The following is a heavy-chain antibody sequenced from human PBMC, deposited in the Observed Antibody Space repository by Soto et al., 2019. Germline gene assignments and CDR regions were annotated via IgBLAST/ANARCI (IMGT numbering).Heavy chain of an antibody. CDR1: GYTFTGYY. CDR3: ARDGRIVVVPAGRDYYYYGMDV. CDR2: INPNSGGT. V-gene: IGHV1-2*02. J-gene: IGHJ6*02. D-gene: IGHD2-2*01. Sequence: GASVKVSCKASGYTFTGYYMHWVRQAPGQGLEWMGWINPNSGGTNYAQKFQGRVTMTRDTSISTAYMELRSLRSDDTAVYYCARDGRIVVVPAGRDYYYYGMDVWGQGTTVTVSS.